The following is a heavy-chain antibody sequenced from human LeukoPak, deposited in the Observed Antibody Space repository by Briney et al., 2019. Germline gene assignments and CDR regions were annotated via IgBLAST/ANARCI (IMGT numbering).Heavy chain of an antibody. CDR1: GGSISSSNW. J-gene: IGHJ4*02. D-gene: IGHD3-10*01. CDR2: IYHGGST. Sequence: SGTLSLTCAVSGGSISSSNWWSWVRQHPGKGLEWIGEIYHGGSTNYNPSLKSRVAMSVDRSRNQFSLQLSSVTAADTAVYYCAKGEDHGSGTVHFASWGQGTLVTVSS. V-gene: IGHV4-4*02. CDR3: AKGEDHGSGTVHFAS.